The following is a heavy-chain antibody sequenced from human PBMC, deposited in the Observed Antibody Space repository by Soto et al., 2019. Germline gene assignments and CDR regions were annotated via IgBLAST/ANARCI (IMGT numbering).Heavy chain of an antibody. J-gene: IGHJ4*02. CDR1: GYTFTSYD. CDR2: MNPNSGNT. V-gene: IGHV1-8*01. D-gene: IGHD1-20*01. Sequence: QVQLVQSGAEVKKPGASVKVSCKASGYTFTSYDINWVRQATGQGLEWMGWMNPNSGNTGYAQKFPRRVTLTRNTSISTAYMELSSLRAEDTAVYYCARELNWKGVDYWGQGTLVTVSS. CDR3: ARELNWKGVDY.